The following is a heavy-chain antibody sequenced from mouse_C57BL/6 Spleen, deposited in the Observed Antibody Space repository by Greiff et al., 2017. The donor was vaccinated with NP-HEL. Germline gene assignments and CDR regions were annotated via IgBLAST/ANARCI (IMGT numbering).Heavy chain of an antibody. CDR3: AAIYYGNFDY. J-gene: IGHJ2*01. CDR1: GYTFTDYY. CDR2: INPNNGGT. Sequence: EVQLQQSGPELVRPGASVKISCKASGYTFTDYYMNWVKQSPGKSLEWIGDINPNNGGTSYNQKFKGKATLTADKSSNTAYMQLRSLTSEDSAVYYCAAIYYGNFDYWGQGTTLTVSS. D-gene: IGHD2-1*01. V-gene: IGHV1-26*01.